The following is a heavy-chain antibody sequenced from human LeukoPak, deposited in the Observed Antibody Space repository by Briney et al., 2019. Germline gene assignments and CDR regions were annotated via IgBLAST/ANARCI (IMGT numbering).Heavy chain of an antibody. CDR2: IYGGGNI. V-gene: IGHV3-53*01. D-gene: IGHD5-24*01. Sequence: GGSLRLSCAASGFTVSSNYMNWVRQAPGKGLEWVSVIYGGGNIYYADSVKGRFTISRDNSKNTLYLQMNSLRAEDTAVYYCARGAGYNYPYYFDYWGQGTLVTISS. J-gene: IGHJ4*02. CDR3: ARGAGYNYPYYFDY. CDR1: GFTVSSNY.